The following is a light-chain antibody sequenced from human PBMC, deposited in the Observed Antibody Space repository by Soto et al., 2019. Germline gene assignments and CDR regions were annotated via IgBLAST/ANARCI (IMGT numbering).Light chain of an antibody. Sequence: DIQMTQSPSSLSASVGDRVTITCRASQGISKSLAWYQQKPGTVPKLLIYSASTLQSGVPSRFSGSGSGTDFTLTISSLQPEDVATYYCQKYNSATWTFGQGTKVEIK. V-gene: IGKV1-27*01. CDR3: QKYNSATWT. J-gene: IGKJ1*01. CDR2: SAS. CDR1: QGISKS.